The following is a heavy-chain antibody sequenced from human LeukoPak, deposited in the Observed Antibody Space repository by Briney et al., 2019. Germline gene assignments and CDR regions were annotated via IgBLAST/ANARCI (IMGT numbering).Heavy chain of an antibody. Sequence: GGSLRLSCAASGFTFSSYSMNWVRQAPGKGLEWVSSISSSSSYIYYADSVKGRFTISRDNAKNSLYLQMNSLRAEDTAVYYCARNLITFGGVIANAPDYWGQGTLVTVSS. V-gene: IGHV3-21*01. D-gene: IGHD3-16*02. CDR1: GFTFSSYS. J-gene: IGHJ4*02. CDR3: ARNLITFGGVIANAPDY. CDR2: ISSSSSYI.